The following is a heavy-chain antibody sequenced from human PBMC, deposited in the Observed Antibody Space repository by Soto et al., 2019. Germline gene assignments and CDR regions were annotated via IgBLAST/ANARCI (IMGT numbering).Heavy chain of an antibody. D-gene: IGHD6-19*01. Sequence: GGSLRLSCAASGFTFSSYGMHWVRQAPGKGLEWVAVISYDGSNKYYADSVKGRFTISRDNSKNTLYLQMNSLRAEDTAVYYCAKDQEAMWLVFAFDIWGQGTMVTVSS. J-gene: IGHJ3*02. CDR2: ISYDGSNK. V-gene: IGHV3-30*18. CDR1: GFTFSSYG. CDR3: AKDQEAMWLVFAFDI.